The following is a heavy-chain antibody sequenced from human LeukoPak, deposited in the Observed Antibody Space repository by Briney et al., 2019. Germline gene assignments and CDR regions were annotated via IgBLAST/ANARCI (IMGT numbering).Heavy chain of an antibody. V-gene: IGHV3-23*01. CDR2: ISGSGGNT. Sequence: PGGSLRLSCVASGFTFTRYAMGWVRQAPGRAPEWVSAISGSGGNTYYADSVKGRFTISRDNSKNTLYLQKNSLRAEDTAIYYCAKEESGVPAANWGQGTLVIVSS. CDR1: GFTFTRYA. D-gene: IGHD2-2*01. CDR3: AKEESGVPAAN. J-gene: IGHJ4*02.